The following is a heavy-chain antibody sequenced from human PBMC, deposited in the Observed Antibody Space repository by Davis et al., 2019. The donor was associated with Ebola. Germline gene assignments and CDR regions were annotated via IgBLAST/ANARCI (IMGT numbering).Heavy chain of an antibody. CDR3: AREGGYSSGWPYFDN. V-gene: IGHV1-69*06. Sequence: AASVQVSCKASGGTFSSYAISWVRQAPGQGLEWMGGIIPILGPGNYGQKFQGRVTITADKSTSTAYLELSSLRYEDTAVYYCAREGGYSSGWPYFDNWGQGTLVTVYS. J-gene: IGHJ4*02. CDR2: IIPILGPG. D-gene: IGHD6-19*01. CDR1: GGTFSSYA.